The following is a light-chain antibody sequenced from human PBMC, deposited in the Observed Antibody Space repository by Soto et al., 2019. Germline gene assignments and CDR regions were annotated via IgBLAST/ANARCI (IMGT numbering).Light chain of an antibody. J-gene: IGLJ2*01. CDR3: CSYAPSRTLL. CDR1: SSDVGTYNL. V-gene: IGLV2-23*01. CDR2: EGN. Sequence: QSVLTQPASGSGFHGESSSISYTETSSDVGTYNLVTWYQQHPGRVPKLILYEGNKRPSGVSSRFSASKSGNTASLTISGLQAEDEADYFCCSYAPSRTLLFGGGTKVTVL.